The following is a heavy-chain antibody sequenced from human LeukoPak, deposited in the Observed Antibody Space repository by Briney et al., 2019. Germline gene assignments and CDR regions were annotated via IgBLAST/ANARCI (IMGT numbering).Heavy chain of an antibody. Sequence: SETLSLTCTVSGGSISSSNYYWGWIRQPPGKGLEWIGSIYYSGSTNYNPSLKSRVTISVDTSKNQFSLKLSSVTAADTAVYYCARGSYGYYYYYMDVWGKGTTVTISS. CDR3: ARGSYGYYYYYMDV. V-gene: IGHV4-39*07. CDR2: IYYSGST. J-gene: IGHJ6*03. CDR1: GGSISSSNYY. D-gene: IGHD3-10*01.